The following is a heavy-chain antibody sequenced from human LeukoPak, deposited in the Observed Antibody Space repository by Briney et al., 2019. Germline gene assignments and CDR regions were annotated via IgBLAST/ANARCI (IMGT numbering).Heavy chain of an antibody. J-gene: IGHJ4*02. V-gene: IGHV4-34*01. D-gene: IGHD4-17*01. CDR3: ARGRTTVTFDY. CDR1: GGSFSGYY. CDR2: INHSGST. Sequence: SETLSLTCAVYGGSFSGYYWSWIRQPPGKGLEWIGEINHSGSTNYNPSLKSRVTISVDTSKNQFSLKLSSVTAADTAVYYCARGRTTVTFDYWGQGTLVTVPS.